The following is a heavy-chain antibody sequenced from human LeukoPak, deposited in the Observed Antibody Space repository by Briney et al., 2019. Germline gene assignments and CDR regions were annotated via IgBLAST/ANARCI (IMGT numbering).Heavy chain of an antibody. CDR3: ARRLGFDFIPGSYRFFDY. CDR1: GYNFPDYW. CDR2: IYPHDADA. J-gene: IGHJ4*02. Sequence: GEALKISCKGFGYNFPDYWIGWGRQMPGEGLEGMASIYPHDADAIYSPSFQGQVTVSVDKSLHTAYLQWSSLKASDTAMYYCARRLGFDFIPGSYRFFDYWGQGTLVTVSS. V-gene: IGHV5-51*01. D-gene: IGHD3-16*02.